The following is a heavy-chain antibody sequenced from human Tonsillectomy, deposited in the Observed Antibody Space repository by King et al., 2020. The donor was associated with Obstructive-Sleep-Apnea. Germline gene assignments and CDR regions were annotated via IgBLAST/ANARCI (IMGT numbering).Heavy chain of an antibody. CDR1: GFTFKSYG. Sequence: VQLVESGGGVVQPGRSLRLSCAASGFTFKSYGMHWVRQAPGKGLEWVAVIWYDGNNKYHADSVKGRFTISRDNSNNTLYLHMNSLRAEDTALYYCARARDNYGSARGYYHYYGLDVWGQGTTVTVSS. CDR2: IWYDGNNK. V-gene: IGHV3-33*01. J-gene: IGHJ6*02. CDR3: ARARDNYGSARGYYHYYGLDV. D-gene: IGHD3-10*01.